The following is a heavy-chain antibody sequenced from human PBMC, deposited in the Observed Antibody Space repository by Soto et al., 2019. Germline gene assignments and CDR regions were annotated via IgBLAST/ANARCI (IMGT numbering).Heavy chain of an antibody. D-gene: IGHD6-13*01. CDR2: IWDDGSNK. V-gene: IGHV3-33*01. CDR1: GFTFSSYG. CDR3: ARAPSGWGRQLVLGYFDY. J-gene: IGHJ4*02. Sequence: GGSLRLSCAASGFTFSSYGRHWVRQAPGKGLEWMADIWDDGSNKYYADSVKGRFTISRDNSKNTLYLQMNALRAEDTAVYYCARAPSGWGRQLVLGYFDYWGQGTLVTVSS.